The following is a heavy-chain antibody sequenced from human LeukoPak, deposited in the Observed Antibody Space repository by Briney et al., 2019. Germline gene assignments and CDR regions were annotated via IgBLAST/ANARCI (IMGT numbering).Heavy chain of an antibody. J-gene: IGHJ1*01. D-gene: IGHD6-13*01. Sequence: ASVKVSCKASGYTFTSYAMHWARQAPGQRLEWMGWINAGNGNTKYSQKFQGRVTITRDTSASTACMELSSLRSEDTAVYYCARPGIAAAAPVAEYFQHWGQGTLVTVSS. CDR1: GYTFTSYA. CDR2: INAGNGNT. V-gene: IGHV1-3*01. CDR3: ARPGIAAAAPVAEYFQH.